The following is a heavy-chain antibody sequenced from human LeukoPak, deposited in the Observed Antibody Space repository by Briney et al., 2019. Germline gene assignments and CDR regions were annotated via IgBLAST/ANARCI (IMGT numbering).Heavy chain of an antibody. J-gene: IGHJ4*02. D-gene: IGHD1-26*01. CDR3: ARSGGSGTYYDGSFDY. CDR2: IYTSGST. CDR1: GGSITSYY. Sequence: SKTLSLTCTVSGGSITSYYWSWIRQAAGKGLEWIGRIYTSGSTSYNPSLKSRVTMSVDTSKNQFSLKLNSVTAADTAVYYCARSGGSGTYYDGSFDYWGQGTLVTVSS. V-gene: IGHV4-4*07.